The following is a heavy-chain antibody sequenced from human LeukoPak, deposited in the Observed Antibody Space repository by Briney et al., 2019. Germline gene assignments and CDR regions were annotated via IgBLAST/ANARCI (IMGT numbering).Heavy chain of an antibody. CDR1: GGTFSSYA. CDR2: IIPIFGTA. Sequence: SVKVSCKASGGTFSSYAISWVRQAPGQGLEWMGGIIPIFGTANYAQKFQGRVTITADESTSTAYMELSSLRSEDTAVYYCASDYYDSSGYYRAFATGAFDIWGQGTMVTVSS. V-gene: IGHV1-69*13. D-gene: IGHD3-22*01. CDR3: ASDYYDSSGYYRAFATGAFDI. J-gene: IGHJ3*02.